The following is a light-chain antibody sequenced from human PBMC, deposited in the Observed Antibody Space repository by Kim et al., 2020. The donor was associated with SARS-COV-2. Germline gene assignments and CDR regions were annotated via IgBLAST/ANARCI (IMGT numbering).Light chain of an antibody. V-gene: IGKV3-20*01. CDR2: GAS. CDR1: QSVSSRY. J-gene: IGKJ5*01. Sequence: PGERATLPCRASQSVSSRYLAWYQQKPGQAPRLLIYGASSRATGIPDRFSGSGSGTDFTLTISRLEPEDFAVYYCQQYGSSPPISFGQGTRLEIK. CDR3: QQYGSSPPIS.